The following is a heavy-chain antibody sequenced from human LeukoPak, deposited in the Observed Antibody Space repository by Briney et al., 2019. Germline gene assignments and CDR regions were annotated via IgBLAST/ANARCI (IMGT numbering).Heavy chain of an antibody. V-gene: IGHV3-23*01. CDR2: ISASGGTT. CDR1: GLTLSNYA. J-gene: IGHJ6*03. Sequence: GGSLRLSCAASGLTLSNYAMIWVRQAPGKGLEWVSSISASGGTTYYADSVKGRFTISRDNPKNTLYLQMSSLSAGDTAIYYCAKDSKRYPLDYYMDVWGKGTTVTVSS. D-gene: IGHD1-14*01. CDR3: AKDSKRYPLDYYMDV.